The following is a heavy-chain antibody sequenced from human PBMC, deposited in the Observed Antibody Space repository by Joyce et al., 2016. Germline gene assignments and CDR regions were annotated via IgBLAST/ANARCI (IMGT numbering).Heavy chain of an antibody. CDR1: GGPFRGFF. Sequence: QVQLQQWGAGLLKPSETLSLTCAVSGGPFRGFFWTWVRQPPGKVLEWIGDITNSGVTNYNPSLKTRVTFSVDTSKNQFSLKLTSLSAADTAVYYCARSQWLAPLMYWGQGTPVTVSS. CDR3: ARSQWLAPLMY. CDR2: ITNSGVT. J-gene: IGHJ4*02. D-gene: IGHD6-19*01. V-gene: IGHV4-34*01.